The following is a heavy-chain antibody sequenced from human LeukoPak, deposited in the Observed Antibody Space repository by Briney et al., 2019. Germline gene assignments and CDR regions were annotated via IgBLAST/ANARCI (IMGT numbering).Heavy chain of an antibody. CDR2: IYSGGEI. V-gene: IGHV3-53*01. Sequence: VRSLRLSCAASGFNFRSYAMSWVRQAPGKGLEWVSVIYSGGEIYYADSVKGRFTISRDNSKDTVHLQMNSLGPEDTAVYHCARGGRAGPGSGYFDLWGRGTLVTVSS. J-gene: IGHJ2*01. CDR1: GFNFRSYA. CDR3: ARGGRAGPGSGYFDL. D-gene: IGHD3-10*01.